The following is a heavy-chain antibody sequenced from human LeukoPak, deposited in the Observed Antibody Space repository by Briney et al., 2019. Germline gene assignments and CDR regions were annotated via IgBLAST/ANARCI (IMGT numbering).Heavy chain of an antibody. V-gene: IGHV1-2*02. Sequence: ASVKVSCKASGGTFSSYAISWVRQAPGQGLEWMGWINPNSSGTNYAQKFQGRVTMTRDTSISTAYMELSRLRSDDTAVYYCARDAYIYCGGDCYPDFWGQGTLITVSS. CDR1: GGTFSSYA. CDR2: INPNSSGT. CDR3: ARDAYIYCGGDCYPDF. D-gene: IGHD2-21*02. J-gene: IGHJ4*02.